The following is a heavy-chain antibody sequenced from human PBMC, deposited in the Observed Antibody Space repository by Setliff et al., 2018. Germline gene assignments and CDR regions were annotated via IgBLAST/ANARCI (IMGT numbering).Heavy chain of an antibody. CDR2: IYYSGST. J-gene: IGHJ4*02. Sequence: TLSLTCTVSGGSISSSSYYWGWIRQPPGKGLEWIGSIYYSGSTYYNPSLKSRVTISVDTSKNQFSLKLSSVTAADTAVYYCARGRVEMATITPFDYWGQGTLVTVSS. CDR3: ARGRVEMATITPFDY. CDR1: GGSISSSSYY. D-gene: IGHD5-12*01. V-gene: IGHV4-39*07.